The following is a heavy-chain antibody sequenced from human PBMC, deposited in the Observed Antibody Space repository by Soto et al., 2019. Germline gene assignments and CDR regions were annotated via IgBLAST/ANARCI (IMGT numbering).Heavy chain of an antibody. V-gene: IGHV4-59*08. D-gene: IGHD5-18*01. J-gene: IGHJ4*02. CDR2: IYYSGST. CDR1: GVSLSSHY. Sequence: PAETLCLTCTVSGVSLSSHYWSLIRPPPGKGLEWIGYIYYSGSTNYNPSLTSRVTISVDTSKNQFSLKLSSVTAADTAVYYCARHRYSYGVYYFDYWGQGTLVTVPQ. CDR3: ARHRYSYGVYYFDY.